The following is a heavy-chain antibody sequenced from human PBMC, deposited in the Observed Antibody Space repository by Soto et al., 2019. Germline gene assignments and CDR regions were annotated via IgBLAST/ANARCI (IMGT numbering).Heavy chain of an antibody. J-gene: IGHJ5*02. Sequence: QVQLVQSGAEVKRPGSSVKVSCQTSGGTFRTYTINWVRQAPGQGLEWMGRIIPILDVANYAQKFQGRVTITAEKSTSAARVELRGLRAEGAAVYYCARSIKEGIGVAGPKGMWFDRWGQGTLVTVSS. CDR2: IIPILDVA. V-gene: IGHV1-69*02. CDR1: GGTFRTYT. CDR3: ARSIKEGIGVAGPKGMWFDR. D-gene: IGHD6-19*01.